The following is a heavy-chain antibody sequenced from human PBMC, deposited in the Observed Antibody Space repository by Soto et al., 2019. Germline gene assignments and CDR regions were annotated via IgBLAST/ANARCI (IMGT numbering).Heavy chain of an antibody. J-gene: IGHJ4*02. Sequence: SETLSLTCTISGDSISTYYWTLFRQPPGKGLEWIGYVYFSGSTNSNPSLRSRASISVDKANNQFSLKLTSMSAADTAVYYCARRLFGTGGFDHWGQGRLVTVSS. CDR1: GDSISTYY. CDR2: VYFSGST. CDR3: ARRLFGTGGFDH. V-gene: IGHV4-59*08. D-gene: IGHD3-10*01.